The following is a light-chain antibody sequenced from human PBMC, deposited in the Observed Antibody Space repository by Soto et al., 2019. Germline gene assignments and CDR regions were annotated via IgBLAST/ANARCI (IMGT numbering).Light chain of an antibody. CDR3: SSYTTSSTLV. CDR2: DVN. Sequence: QSALTQPASVSGSPAQSITISCTGTSSDVGGYNYVSWYQQHPGKAPKLMIYDVNNRPSGVSNRFSGSKSGNTASLTISGLQAEDEAHYYCSSYTTSSTLVFGGGTKLTVL. J-gene: IGLJ3*02. CDR1: SSDVGGYNY. V-gene: IGLV2-14*03.